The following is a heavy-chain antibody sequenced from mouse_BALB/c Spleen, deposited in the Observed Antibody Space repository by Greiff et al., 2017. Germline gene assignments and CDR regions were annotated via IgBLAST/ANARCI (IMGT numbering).Heavy chain of an antibody. V-gene: IGHV1S81*02. Sequence: QVQLQQSGAELVKPGASVKLSCKASGYTFTSYYMYWVKQRPGQGLEWIGEINPSNGGTNFNEKFKSKATLTVDKSSSTAYMQLSSLTSEDSAVYYCTRSGYYYGSPAWFAYWGQGTLVTVSA. CDR2: INPSNGGT. J-gene: IGHJ3*01. CDR1: GYTFTSYY. CDR3: TRSGYYYGSPAWFAY. D-gene: IGHD1-1*01.